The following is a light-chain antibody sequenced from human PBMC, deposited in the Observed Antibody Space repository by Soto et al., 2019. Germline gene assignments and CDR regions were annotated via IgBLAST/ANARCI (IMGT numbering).Light chain of an antibody. Sequence: DIVMTQSPLSLPVTPGEPASTSCRSSQSLLHSNGYNYLDWYLQKPGQSPQLLIYLGSNRASGVPDRFSGSGSGTDFTLKSSRVEAEDVGVYYCMQALQTPPYTFGQGTKLEIK. J-gene: IGKJ2*01. CDR2: LGS. V-gene: IGKV2-28*01. CDR3: MQALQTPPYT. CDR1: QSLLHSNGYNY.